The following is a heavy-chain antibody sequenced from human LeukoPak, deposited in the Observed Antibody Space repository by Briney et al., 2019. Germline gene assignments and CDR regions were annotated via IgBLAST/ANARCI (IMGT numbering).Heavy chain of an antibody. CDR1: GFTFSSYV. CDR3: AKGGHYSFFDY. CDR2: ISNSGGST. V-gene: IGHV3-23*01. Sequence: GGSLRLSCAASGFTFSSYVMSWVRQAPGKGLEWVSSISNSGGSTYYADSVKGRFTISRDNSKNTLYLQMNSLRAEDTGIYYCAKGGHYSFFDYWGQGTLVTVSS. D-gene: IGHD4-11*01. J-gene: IGHJ4*02.